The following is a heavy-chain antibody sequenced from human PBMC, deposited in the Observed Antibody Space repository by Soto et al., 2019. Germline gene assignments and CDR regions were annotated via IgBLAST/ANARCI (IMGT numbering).Heavy chain of an antibody. Sequence: GGSLRLSCAPSGFTFSSYGMHWVRQAPGKGLEWVAVISYDGSNKYYADSVKGRFTISRDNSKNTLYLQMNSLRAEDAAVYYCAKEVRDSGYDYYYYGMDVWGQGTTVTVSS. V-gene: IGHV3-30*18. CDR3: AKEVRDSGYDYYYYGMDV. CDR1: GFTFSSYG. J-gene: IGHJ6*02. CDR2: ISYDGSNK. D-gene: IGHD5-12*01.